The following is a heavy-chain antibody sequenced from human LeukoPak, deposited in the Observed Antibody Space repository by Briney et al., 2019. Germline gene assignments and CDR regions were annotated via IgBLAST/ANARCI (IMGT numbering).Heavy chain of an antibody. CDR3: ATLPYYYDSSGSYYFDY. V-gene: IGHV3-30*02. CDR1: GFIFNSCG. D-gene: IGHD3-22*01. CDR2: IRYEGSNK. J-gene: IGHJ4*02. Sequence: GGSLRLSCAACGFIFNSCGMHWVRQAPGKELEWVAFIRYEGSNKYYADSVKGRFTISRDNSKNTLYLQMNSLRVEDTAVYYCATLPYYYDSSGSYYFDYWGQGTLVTVSS.